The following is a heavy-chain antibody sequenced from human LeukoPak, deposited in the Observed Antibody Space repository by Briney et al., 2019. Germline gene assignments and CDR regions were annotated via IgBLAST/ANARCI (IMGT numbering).Heavy chain of an antibody. J-gene: IGHJ3*02. CDR3: AREGICSGGTCYDAFDI. CDR2: ISGSSSKK. CDR1: GFTFSSYS. D-gene: IGHD2-15*01. Sequence: GGSLRLSCEASGFTFSSYSMNWVRQAPEKGLECVSSISGSSSKKYYADSLKGRFTISRDNAKNSLYLQMNSLRVEDTAVYYCAREGICSGGTCYDAFDIWGQGTMVTVSS. V-gene: IGHV3-21*01.